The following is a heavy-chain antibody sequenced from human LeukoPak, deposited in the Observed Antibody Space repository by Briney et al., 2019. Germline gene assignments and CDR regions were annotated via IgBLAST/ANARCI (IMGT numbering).Heavy chain of an antibody. D-gene: IGHD3-9*01. CDR2: IYPGDSDT. CDR1: GYSFTSYW. CDR3: ARGRRYDILTGYYSPPYFDY. V-gene: IGHV5-51*01. Sequence: GSLKISCKGSGYSFTSYWIGWVRQMPGKGLEWMGIIYPGDSDTRYSPSFQGQVTISADKSISTAYLQWSSLKASDTAMYYCARGRRYDILTGYYSPPYFDYWGQGTLVTVSS. J-gene: IGHJ4*02.